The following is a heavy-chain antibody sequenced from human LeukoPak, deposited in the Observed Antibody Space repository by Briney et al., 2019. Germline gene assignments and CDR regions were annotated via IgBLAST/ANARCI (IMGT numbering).Heavy chain of an antibody. Sequence: PGGSLRLSCAASGFTFSSYAMSWVRQAPGKGLEWVSAISGSGGSTYYADSVKGRFTIPRDNSKNTLYLQMNSLRAEGTAVYYCAKAQNTYYYDSSGYHYFDYWGQGTLVTVSS. CDR1: GFTFSSYA. J-gene: IGHJ4*02. V-gene: IGHV3-23*01. CDR2: ISGSGGST. CDR3: AKAQNTYYYDSSGYHYFDY. D-gene: IGHD3-22*01.